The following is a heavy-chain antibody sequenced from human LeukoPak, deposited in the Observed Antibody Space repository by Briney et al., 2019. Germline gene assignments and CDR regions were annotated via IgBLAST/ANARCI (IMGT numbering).Heavy chain of an antibody. J-gene: IGHJ3*02. CDR2: IIPIFGTA. CDR3: ARVYYYDSSGSNDAFDI. V-gene: IGHV1-69*01. Sequence: SVKVSCKASGGTFSSYAISWVRQAPGQGLEWMGGIIPIFGTANYAQKFQGRVTITADESTSTAYMELSSLRSEDTAVYYCARVYYYDSSGSNDAFDIWGQGTMVIVSS. D-gene: IGHD3-22*01. CDR1: GGTFSSYA.